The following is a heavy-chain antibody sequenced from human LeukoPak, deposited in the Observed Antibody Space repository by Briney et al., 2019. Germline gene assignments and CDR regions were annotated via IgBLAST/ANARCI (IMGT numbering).Heavy chain of an antibody. CDR1: GFTFSDYW. CDR2: IKRDGSEK. J-gene: IGHJ4*02. V-gene: IGHV3-7*04. Sequence: PGGSLRLSCAASGFTFSDYWMGWVRQAPGKGLEWVANIKRDGSEKYYVDSVKARFTVSRDNAKNSLYLQMNSLRAEDTAIYYCARPAAGLDYWGQGTLVTVSS. CDR3: ARPAAGLDY. D-gene: IGHD6-13*01.